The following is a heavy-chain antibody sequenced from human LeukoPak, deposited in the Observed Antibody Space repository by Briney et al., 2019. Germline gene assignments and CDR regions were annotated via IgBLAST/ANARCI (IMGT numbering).Heavy chain of an antibody. Sequence: PGGSLRLSCAASGFTFDDYAMHWVRQSPGKGLEWVSSISWNSGSIVYAASVKGRFTISRDNAKKSLYLQMNSLRVEDTALYYCAKDGYCSSTNCDPPGWLDPWGQGTLVTVSS. CDR2: ISWNSGSI. CDR1: GFTFDDYA. CDR3: AKDGYCSSTNCDPPGWLDP. J-gene: IGHJ5*02. V-gene: IGHV3-9*01. D-gene: IGHD2-2*01.